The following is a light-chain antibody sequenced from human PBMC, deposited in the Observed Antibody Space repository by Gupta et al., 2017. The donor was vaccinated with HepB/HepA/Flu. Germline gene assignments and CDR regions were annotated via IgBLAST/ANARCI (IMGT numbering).Light chain of an antibody. V-gene: IGKV3-15*01. Sequence: EIVMTQSPATLSVSPGERATLSCRASQSVSSNFVWYQQRPGQAPRLLIYSSSTRGTGIPARFSGSGSGTGFALTISSLQSEDLAFYYCQQYSNCPPLCTFGQGTKLEIK. CDR2: SSS. CDR1: QSVSSN. J-gene: IGKJ2*02. CDR3: QQYSNCPPLCT.